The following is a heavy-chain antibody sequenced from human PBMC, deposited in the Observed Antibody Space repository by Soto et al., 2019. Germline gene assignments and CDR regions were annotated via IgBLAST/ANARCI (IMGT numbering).Heavy chain of an antibody. CDR2: ISWNSGSI. CDR1: GFTFDDYA. CDR3: AKDIPLRPKYYYEAGTAEWDLDY. D-gene: IGHD3-22*01. J-gene: IGHJ4*01. Sequence: EVQLVESGGGLVQPGRSLRLSCAASGFTFDDYAMHWVRQAPGKGLEWVSGISWNSGSIGYADSVKSRFTTSRDNAKNAMYLQMNSLRAGDTALYYCAKDIPLRPKYYYEAGTAEWDLDYWGHGTLVTV. V-gene: IGHV3-9*01.